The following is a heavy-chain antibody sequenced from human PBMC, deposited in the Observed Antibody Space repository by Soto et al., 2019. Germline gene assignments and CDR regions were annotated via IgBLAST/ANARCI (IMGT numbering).Heavy chain of an antibody. J-gene: IGHJ6*03. V-gene: IGHV1-8*01. CDR3: ARLVLYYGSGSYYNDPHYYYYYMDV. CDR1: GYTFTSYD. D-gene: IGHD3-10*01. CDR2: MNPNSGNT. Sequence: ASVKVSCKASGYTFTSYDINWVRQATGQGLEWMGWMNPNSGNTGYAQKFQGRVTMTRNTSISTAYMELSSLGSEDTAVYYCARLVLYYGSGSYYNDPHYYYYYMDVWGKGTTVTVSS.